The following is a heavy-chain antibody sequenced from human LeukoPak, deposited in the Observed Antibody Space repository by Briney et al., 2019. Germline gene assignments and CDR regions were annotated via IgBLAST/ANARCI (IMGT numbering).Heavy chain of an antibody. CDR1: GGSISPYY. Sequence: SETLSLTCTVSGGSISPYYWSWIRQPPGKGLEWIGYIHYSGSTNYNPSLKSRVSMSVDTSKNQFSLKLNSVTAADTAVYYCARTGNYYDSSGYWGWIDYWGQGTLVTVSS. CDR2: IHYSGST. J-gene: IGHJ4*02. CDR3: ARTGNYYDSSGYWGWIDY. V-gene: IGHV4-59*01. D-gene: IGHD3-22*01.